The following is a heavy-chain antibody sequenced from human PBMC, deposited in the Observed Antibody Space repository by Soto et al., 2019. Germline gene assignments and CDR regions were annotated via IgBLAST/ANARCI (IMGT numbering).Heavy chain of an antibody. CDR2: INHSGST. D-gene: IGHD3-10*01. V-gene: IGHV4-34*01. CDR1: GGSFSGYY. Sequence: PSETLSLTCAVYGGSFSGYYWSWIRQPPGKGLEWIGEINHSGSTNYNPSLKSRVTISVDTSKNQFSLKLSSVTAADTAVYYCARGGLSGSYPFDYWGQGTLVTVSS. J-gene: IGHJ4*02. CDR3: ARGGLSGSYPFDY.